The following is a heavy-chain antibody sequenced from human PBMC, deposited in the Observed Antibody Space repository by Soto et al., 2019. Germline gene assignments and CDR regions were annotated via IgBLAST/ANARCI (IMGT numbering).Heavy chain of an antibody. Sequence: GGSLRLSCAASGFTFSSYWMHWVRQAPGKGLVWVSRINSDGSSTSYADSVKGRFTISRDNAKNTLYLQMNSLRAEDTAVYYCARVSVLRSAAGTDHYYYYYYMDVWGKGTTVTVSS. J-gene: IGHJ6*03. CDR1: GFTFSSYW. V-gene: IGHV3-74*01. CDR2: INSDGSST. D-gene: IGHD6-13*01. CDR3: ARVSVLRSAAGTDHYYYYYYMDV.